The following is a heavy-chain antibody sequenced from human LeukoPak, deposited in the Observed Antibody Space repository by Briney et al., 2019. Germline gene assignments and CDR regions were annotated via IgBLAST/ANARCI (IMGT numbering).Heavy chain of an antibody. Sequence: GASVKVSCKASGYTFTSYGISWVRQAPGQGLEWMGWISAYNGNTNYAQKLQGRVTMTTDTSTSTACMELRSLRSDDTAVYYCARVAWMTTVTTYYYYYYMDVWGKGTTVTVSS. J-gene: IGHJ6*03. CDR3: ARVAWMTTVTTYYYYYYMDV. CDR2: ISAYNGNT. V-gene: IGHV1-18*01. CDR1: GYTFTSYG. D-gene: IGHD4-11*01.